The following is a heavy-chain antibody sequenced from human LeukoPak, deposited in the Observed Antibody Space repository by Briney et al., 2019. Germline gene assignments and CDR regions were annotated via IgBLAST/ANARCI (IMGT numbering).Heavy chain of an antibody. D-gene: IGHD1-26*01. V-gene: IGHV3-21*01. CDR2: ISSGGTYI. CDR1: GFTFSTYT. CDR3: AREGADAFDI. Sequence: GGSLRLSCAASGFTFSTYTMNWVRQAPGKGLEWVSCISSGGTYIYYADSVKGRFTISRDNAKNSLYLQMNSLRAEDTAVYYCAREGADAFDIWGQGTMVTVSS. J-gene: IGHJ3*02.